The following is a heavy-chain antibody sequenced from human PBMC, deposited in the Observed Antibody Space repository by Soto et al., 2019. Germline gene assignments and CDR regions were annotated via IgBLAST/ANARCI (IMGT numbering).Heavy chain of an antibody. J-gene: IGHJ4*02. D-gene: IGHD3-10*01. Sequence: GGSLRLSCAASGFTFSSYAMSWIRQAQGKGLEWVSSISGSSTYIYYADSVKGRFTISRDNAKNSLYLQMNSLRAEDTAVYYCAKAPASRGVISPLDYWGQGTLVTVSS. V-gene: IGHV3-21*01. CDR1: GFTFSSYA. CDR3: AKAPASRGVISPLDY. CDR2: ISGSSTYI.